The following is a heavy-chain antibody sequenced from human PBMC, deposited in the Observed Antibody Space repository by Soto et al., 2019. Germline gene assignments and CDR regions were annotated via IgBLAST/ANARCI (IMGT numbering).Heavy chain of an antibody. Sequence: QVQLVQSGAEVKKPGASVKVSCKASGYTFSSHDINWVRQAPGQGLEWMGWMNPRSGNTGYAQRFQGRLTMTRNTSMSTAYMELLSLRSDDTALYYCTRAAGGPHYWLDPWGQGTLVPVSS. J-gene: IGHJ5*02. D-gene: IGHD3-16*01. CDR2: MNPRSGNT. CDR3: TRAAGGPHYWLDP. CDR1: GYTFSSHD. V-gene: IGHV1-8*01.